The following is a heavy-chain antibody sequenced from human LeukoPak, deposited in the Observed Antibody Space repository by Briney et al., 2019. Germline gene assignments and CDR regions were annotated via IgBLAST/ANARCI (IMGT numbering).Heavy chain of an antibody. D-gene: IGHD3-22*01. Sequence: GGSLRLSCAASGFTFSDYAMSWVRQAPGKELEWVSAISGTGGSTWYADSVKGRVTISRDNSKNTLYLQMNSLRAEDTAVYYCAKDSYDSSGSRYDYWGQGTLVTVSS. CDR3: AKDSYDSSGSRYDY. J-gene: IGHJ4*02. V-gene: IGHV3-23*01. CDR2: ISGTGGST. CDR1: GFTFSDYA.